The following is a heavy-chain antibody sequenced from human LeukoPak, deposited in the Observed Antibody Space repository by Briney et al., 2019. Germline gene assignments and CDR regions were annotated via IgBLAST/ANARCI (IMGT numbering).Heavy chain of an antibody. CDR2: ISPKGDFI. CDR3: ARAEQQDFDL. CDR1: GYIFTYYF. J-gene: IGHJ4*02. V-gene: IGHV1-46*01. D-gene: IGHD1-26*01. Sequence: ASVKVSCKASGYIFTYYFMHWVRQTPGQGLEWMGIISPKGDFIQYAQKFQARVTMARDTSTSTVFMELRSLMSVDTGVYYCARAEQQDFDLWGQGTLVTVSS.